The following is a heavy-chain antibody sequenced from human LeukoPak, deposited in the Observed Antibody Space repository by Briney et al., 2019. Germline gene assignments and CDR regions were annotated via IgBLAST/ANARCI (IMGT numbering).Heavy chain of an antibody. CDR2: INHSGST. D-gene: IGHD1-14*01. CDR1: GGSFSGYY. Sequence: SETLSLTCAVYGGSFSGYYWSWIRQPPGKGLEWIGEINHSGSTNYNPSLKSRVTISVDTSKNQFSLKLSSVTAADTAVYYRARVGDHALTDYWGQGTLVTVSS. V-gene: IGHV4-34*01. J-gene: IGHJ4*02. CDR3: ARVGDHALTDY.